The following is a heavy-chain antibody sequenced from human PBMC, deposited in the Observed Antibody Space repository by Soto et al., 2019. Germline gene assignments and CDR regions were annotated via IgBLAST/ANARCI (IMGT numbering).Heavy chain of an antibody. V-gene: IGHV4-34*01. CDR2: INHSGST. J-gene: IGHJ4*02. Sequence: SETLSLTCAVDGGSFSGYYWSWIRQPPRKGLEWIGEINHSGSTNYNPSLKSRVTISVDTSKNQFSLKLSSVTAADTAVYYCARSNYYDSSGYSGSWYFDYWAREPWSPSPQ. CDR3: ARSNYYDSSGYSGSWYFDY. CDR1: GGSFSGYY. D-gene: IGHD3-22*01.